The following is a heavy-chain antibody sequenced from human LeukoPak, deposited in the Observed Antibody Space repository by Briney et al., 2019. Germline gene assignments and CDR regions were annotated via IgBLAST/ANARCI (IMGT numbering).Heavy chain of an antibody. CDR1: GASISSGDYY. V-gene: IGHV4-30-4*08. CDR2: IYYSGST. D-gene: IGHD3-22*01. CDR3: ARDPGYDSRGYPDAFHI. J-gene: IGHJ3*02. Sequence: SQTLSLTGTVSGASISSGDYYWSWIRQPPGKGLEWIGYIYYSGSTYYNPSLKSRVTISVDTSKNQFSLKLSSVTAAYTAVYYCARDPGYDSRGYPDAFHIWGQGTMVTVSS.